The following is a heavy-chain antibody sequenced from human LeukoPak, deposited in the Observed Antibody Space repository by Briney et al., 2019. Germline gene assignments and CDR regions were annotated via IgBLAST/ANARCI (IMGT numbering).Heavy chain of an antibody. Sequence: ASVKVSCKASGYTFTSYAMHWVRQAPGQRLEWMGWINAGNGNTKYSQKFQGRVTITRDTSASTAYMELSSLRSEDTAVYYCARDRTISAYYYYYGMDVWGQGTTVTVSS. J-gene: IGHJ6*02. V-gene: IGHV1-3*01. CDR1: GYTFTSYA. CDR3: ARDRTISAYYYYYGMDV. D-gene: IGHD3-9*01. CDR2: INAGNGNT.